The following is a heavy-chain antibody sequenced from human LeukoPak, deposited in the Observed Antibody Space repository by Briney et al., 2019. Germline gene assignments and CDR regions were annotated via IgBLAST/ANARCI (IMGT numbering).Heavy chain of an antibody. CDR1: GFTFTIYS. Sequence: GGSLRLSCAASGFTFTIYSMNWVRQAPGKGLEWVSSISSSSSYRYSADSVKGRFTISRDNAKNSLYLQMNSLRAEDTAEYYCARDLGAATGIYYYYMDVWGKGTTVTVSS. J-gene: IGHJ6*03. D-gene: IGHD6-13*01. CDR3: ARDLGAATGIYYYYMDV. V-gene: IGHV3-21*01. CDR2: ISSSSSYR.